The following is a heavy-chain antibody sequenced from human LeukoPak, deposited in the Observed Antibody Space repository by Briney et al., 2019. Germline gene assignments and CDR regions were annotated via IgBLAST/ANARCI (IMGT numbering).Heavy chain of an antibody. CDR1: GGSISSYY. CDR3: ASLMRGWSGGVSGWFDP. D-gene: IGHD3-10*01. CDR2: IYYSGST. V-gene: IGHV4-59*01. J-gene: IGHJ5*02. Sequence: SETLSLTCTVSGGSISSYYWSWIRQPPGKGLEWIRYIYYSGSTNYNPSLKSRVTISVDTSKNQFSLKLSSVTAADTAVYYCASLMRGWSGGVSGWFDPWDQGTLVTVSS.